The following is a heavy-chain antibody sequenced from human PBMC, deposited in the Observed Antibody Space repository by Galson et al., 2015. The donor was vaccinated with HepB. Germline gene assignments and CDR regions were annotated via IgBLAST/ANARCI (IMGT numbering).Heavy chain of an antibody. CDR2: IIPIFGTA. D-gene: IGHD1-7*01. V-gene: IGHV1-69*13. J-gene: IGHJ4*02. Sequence: SVKVSCKASGGTLSSYAISWVRQAPGQGLEWMGGIIPIFGTANYAQKFQGRVTITADESTSTAYMELSSLRSEDTAVYYCARGNVNWNYRNPFFPFDYWGQGTLVTVSS. CDR1: GGTLSSYA. CDR3: ARGNVNWNYRNPFFPFDY.